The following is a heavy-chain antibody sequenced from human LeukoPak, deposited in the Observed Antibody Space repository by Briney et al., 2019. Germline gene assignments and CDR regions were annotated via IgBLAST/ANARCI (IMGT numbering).Heavy chain of an antibody. CDR2: IRYDGSNK. Sequence: GGSLRLSCAASGFTFSDYYMSWIRQAPGKGLEWVAFIRYDGSNKYYADSVKGRFTISRDNSKNTLYLQMNRLRAEDTAVYYCAKDRCSSTSCYNAFDIWGQGTMVTVSS. D-gene: IGHD2-2*02. CDR3: AKDRCSSTSCYNAFDI. CDR1: GFTFSDYY. V-gene: IGHV3-30*02. J-gene: IGHJ3*02.